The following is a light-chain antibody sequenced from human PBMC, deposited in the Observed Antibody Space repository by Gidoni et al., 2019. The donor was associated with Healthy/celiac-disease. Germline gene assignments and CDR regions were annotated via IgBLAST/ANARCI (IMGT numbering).Light chain of an antibody. CDR3: QQSYSTPLT. CDR2: AAS. CDR1: QSISSY. Sequence: DIQMSQLPSSLSASVGDRVTITCRASQSISSYLNWYQQKPGKAPKLLIYAASSLQSGVPSRFSGSGSGTDFTLTISSLQPEDFATYYCQQSYSTPLTLGGXTKVEIK. V-gene: IGKV1-39*01. J-gene: IGKJ4*01.